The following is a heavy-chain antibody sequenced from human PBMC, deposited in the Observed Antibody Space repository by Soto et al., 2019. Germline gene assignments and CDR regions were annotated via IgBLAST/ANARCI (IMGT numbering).Heavy chain of an antibody. CDR2: IIPILGTA. V-gene: IGHV1-69*13. CDR3: ARARREIVVVRVISGAFDI. D-gene: IGHD3-22*01. CDR1: GGTFSSYA. Sequence: WASVKVSCKASGGTFSSYAISWVRQAPGQGLEWMGGIIPILGTANYAQKFQGRVTITADESTSTAYMELSSLRSEDTAVYYCARARREIVVVRVISGAFDIWGQGTMVTVSS. J-gene: IGHJ3*02.